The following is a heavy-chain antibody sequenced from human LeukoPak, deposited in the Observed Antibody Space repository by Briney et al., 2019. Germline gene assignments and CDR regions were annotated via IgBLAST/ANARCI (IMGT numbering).Heavy chain of an antibody. J-gene: IGHJ5*02. CDR1: GFHFSTYN. D-gene: IGHD4-23*01. V-gene: IGHV3-21*01. Sequence: KTGRSMRLSCAASGFHFSTYNMNWVRQAPGKGLEWVSSISSSTTYIYYADSVKGRFTISRDDAKNSLYLQINGLRVEDTAVNYCAREVIGGNSAWGQGTQGTVSS. CDR3: AREVIGGNSA. CDR2: ISSSTTYI.